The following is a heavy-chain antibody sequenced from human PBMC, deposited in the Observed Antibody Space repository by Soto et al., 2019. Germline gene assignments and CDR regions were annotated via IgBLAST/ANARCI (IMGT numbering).Heavy chain of an antibody. Sequence: GGSLRLSCAASKFTLSSYGMHWVRQAPGKGLEWVAVIWYDGSNKYYADSVKGRFTISRDNSKNTLYLRMNSLRAEDTAVYYCARGSLFRSGWSPFDYWGQGTLVTVSS. J-gene: IGHJ4*02. D-gene: IGHD6-19*01. CDR3: ARGSLFRSGWSPFDY. CDR2: IWYDGSNK. V-gene: IGHV3-33*01. CDR1: KFTLSSYG.